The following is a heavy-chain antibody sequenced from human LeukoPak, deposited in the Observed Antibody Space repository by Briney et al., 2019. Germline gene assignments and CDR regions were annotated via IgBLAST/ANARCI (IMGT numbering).Heavy chain of an antibody. CDR1: GYSISSGYY. CDR2: INHSGST. J-gene: IGHJ4*02. D-gene: IGHD3-9*01. CDR3: ARGDYDILTGYSEDY. Sequence: PSETLSLTCTVSGYSISSGYYWGWIRQPPGKGLEWIGEINHSGSTNYNPSLKSRVTISVDTSKNQFSLKLSSVTAADTAVYYCARGDYDILTGYSEDYWGQGTLVTVSS. V-gene: IGHV4-38-2*02.